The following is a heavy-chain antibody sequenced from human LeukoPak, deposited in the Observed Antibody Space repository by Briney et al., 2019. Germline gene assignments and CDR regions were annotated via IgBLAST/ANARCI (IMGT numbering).Heavy chain of an antibody. CDR1: GGSISSYY. Sequence: SETLPLTCTVSGGSISSYYWSWIRQPPGKGLEWIGYIYYSGSTNYNPSLKSRNTISVDTSKKQFSLKLNSVTAADTAVYYCARVGFSASYHGKFWYFDLWGRGTLVTVSS. J-gene: IGHJ2*01. CDR2: IYYSGST. V-gene: IGHV4-59*01. D-gene: IGHD1-26*01. CDR3: ARVGFSASYHGKFWYFDL.